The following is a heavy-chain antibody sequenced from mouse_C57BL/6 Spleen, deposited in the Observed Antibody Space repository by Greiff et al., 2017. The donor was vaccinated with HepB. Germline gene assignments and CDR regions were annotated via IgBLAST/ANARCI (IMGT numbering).Heavy chain of an antibody. CDR3: TRGNWAKVFDY. V-gene: IGHV1-15*01. Sequence: QVQLKQSGAELVRPGASVTLSCKASGYTFTDYEMHWVKQTPVHGLEWIGAIDPETGGTAYNQKFKGKAILTADKSSSTAYMELRSLTSEDSAVYYCTRGNWAKVFDYWGQGTTLTVSS. D-gene: IGHD4-1*01. CDR2: IDPETGGT. CDR1: GYTFTDYE. J-gene: IGHJ2*01.